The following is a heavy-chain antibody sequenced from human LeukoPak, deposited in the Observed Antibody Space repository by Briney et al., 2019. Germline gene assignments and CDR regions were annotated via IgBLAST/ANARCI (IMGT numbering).Heavy chain of an antibody. V-gene: IGHV3-33*01. CDR3: TRSPSLGGSYWGFDY. J-gene: IGHJ4*02. CDR2: IWYDGNSK. CDR1: GFTFSSYG. Sequence: GGSLRLSCAASGFTFSSYGMHWVRQAPGKGLEWVAVIWYDGNSKYYADSVKGRFTISRDNSKNTLYLQMNTLRAEDTAVYYCTRSPSLGGSYWGFDYWGQGTLVTVSS. D-gene: IGHD1-26*01.